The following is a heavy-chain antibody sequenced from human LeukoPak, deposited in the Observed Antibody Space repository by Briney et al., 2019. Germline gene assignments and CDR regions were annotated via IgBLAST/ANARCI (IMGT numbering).Heavy chain of an antibody. Sequence: PGGSLRLSCTASGFTFGEYVLTWVRQAPGKGLDWVSTISGSGDTTYYADSVKGRFAISRDNAKNTLDLQMNSLTAEDTAVYYCAKGSAYYDFYYMVVCGKGTTVTVSS. J-gene: IGHJ6*03. V-gene: IGHV3-23*01. CDR2: ISGSGDTT. CDR3: AKGSAYYDFYYMVV. CDR1: GFTFGEYV.